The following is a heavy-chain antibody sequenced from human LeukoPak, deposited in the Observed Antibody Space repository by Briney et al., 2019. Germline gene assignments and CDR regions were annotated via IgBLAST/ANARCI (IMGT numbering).Heavy chain of an antibody. J-gene: IGHJ6*03. CDR3: ARVFNRRSVPAAIPAYYYMDV. D-gene: IGHD2-2*02. Sequence: GGSLRLSCAASGFTFSDYYMSWIRQAPGKGLEWVSYISSSSSTIYYADSVKGRFTISRDNAKNSLYLLMNSLRAEDTAVYYCARVFNRRSVPAAIPAYYYMDVWGKGTTVTVSS. CDR2: ISSSSSTI. V-gene: IGHV3-11*04. CDR1: GFTFSDYY.